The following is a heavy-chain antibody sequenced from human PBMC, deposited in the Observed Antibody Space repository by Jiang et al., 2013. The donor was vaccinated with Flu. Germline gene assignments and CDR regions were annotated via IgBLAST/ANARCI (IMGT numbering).Heavy chain of an antibody. CDR1: GGSISSYY. CDR2: IYYSGST. V-gene: IGHV4-59*01. D-gene: IGHD1-20*01. CDR3: ARAILTGVFDY. J-gene: IGHJ4*02. Sequence: LLKPSETLSLTCTVSGGSISSYYWSWIRQPPGKGLEWIGYIYYSGSTNYNPSLKSRVTISVDTSKNQFSLKLSSVTAADTAVYYCARAILTGVFDYWGQGTLVTVSS.